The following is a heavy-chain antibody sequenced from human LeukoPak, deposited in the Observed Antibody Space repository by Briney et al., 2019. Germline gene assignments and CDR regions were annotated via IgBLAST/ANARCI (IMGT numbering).Heavy chain of an antibody. D-gene: IGHD6-19*01. V-gene: IGHV3-23*01. Sequence: GGSLRLSCAASGFTFSTYAMSWVRQAPGKGLEWVSAISGSGGSTYYADSVKGRFTICRDNSKNTLYLQMNSLRAEDTAVYYCAKAGSSGWYEDWYFQHWGQGTLVTVSS. CDR1: GFTFSTYA. CDR3: AKAGSSGWYEDWYFQH. J-gene: IGHJ1*01. CDR2: ISGSGGST.